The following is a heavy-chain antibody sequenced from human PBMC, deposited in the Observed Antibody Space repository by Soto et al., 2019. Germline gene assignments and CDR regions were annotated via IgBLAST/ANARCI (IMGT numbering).Heavy chain of an antibody. CDR2: MSPNSENK. CDR3: ARGFGSSWNTACYNWFDC. CDR1: GYTFTNFD. V-gene: IGHV1-8*01. J-gene: IGHJ5*01. D-gene: IGHD6-13*01. Sequence: XSVKVSCKTSGYTFTNFDVNWVRQAAGQGREWMGWMSPNSENKGYAQKFQGRLSMTRDTSITTAYMELSSLTSEDTAVYYCARGFGSSWNTACYNWFDCWGQGNLVTVSS.